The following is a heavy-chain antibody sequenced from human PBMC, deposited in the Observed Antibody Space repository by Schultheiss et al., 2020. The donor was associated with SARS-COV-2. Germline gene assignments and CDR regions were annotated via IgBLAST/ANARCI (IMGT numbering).Heavy chain of an antibody. CDR2: ISGSGGST. CDR3: AKDLWIQLWSGAFDY. Sequence: GESLKISCAASGFTFSSYAMSWVRQAPGKGLEWVSAISGSGGSTYYADSVKGRFTISRDNSKNTLYLQMNSLRAEDTAVYYCAKDLWIQLWSGAFDYWGQGTLVTVSS. D-gene: IGHD5-18*01. CDR1: GFTFSSYA. J-gene: IGHJ4*02. V-gene: IGHV3-23*01.